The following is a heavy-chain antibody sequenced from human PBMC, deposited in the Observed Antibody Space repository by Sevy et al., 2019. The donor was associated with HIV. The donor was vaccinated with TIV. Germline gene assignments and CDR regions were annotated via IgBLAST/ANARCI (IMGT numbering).Heavy chain of an antibody. CDR3: ARVFGDEAAGWFDP. Sequence: GGSLILSCAASGFTFSSYSMNWVRHAPGKGLEWVSSISSSSSYIYYADSVKGRFTISRDNAKNSLYLQMNSLRAEDTAVYYCARVFGDEAAGWFDPWGQGTLVTVSS. CDR2: ISSSSSYI. D-gene: IGHD3-10*01. V-gene: IGHV3-21*01. J-gene: IGHJ5*02. CDR1: GFTFSSYS.